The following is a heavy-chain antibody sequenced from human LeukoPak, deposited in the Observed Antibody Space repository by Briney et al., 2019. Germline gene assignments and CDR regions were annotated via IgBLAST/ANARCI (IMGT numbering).Heavy chain of an antibody. J-gene: IGHJ3*02. Sequence: SGGSLRLSCAASGFTFSSYWMSWVRQAPGKGLEWVANIKQDGSEKYYVDSVKGRFTISRDNAKNSLYLQMNSLRAEDTAVYYCASNTPDIVVVPAAAHFDIWGQGTMVTVSS. CDR3: ASNTPDIVVVPAAAHFDI. CDR2: IKQDGSEK. CDR1: GFTFSSYW. V-gene: IGHV3-7*01. D-gene: IGHD2-2*01.